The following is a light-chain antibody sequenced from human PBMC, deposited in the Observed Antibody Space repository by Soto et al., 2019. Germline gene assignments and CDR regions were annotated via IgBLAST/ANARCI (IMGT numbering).Light chain of an antibody. CDR2: DTF. Sequence: EIVLTQSPATLSLPPGERATLSCRASQSVSTYVAWYQQKPGQPPRLLIYDTFNRATGIPARFSGSGSGTDFTLTINSLEPEDFAVYYCQQRDWPWTFGQGTKVEIK. CDR1: QSVSTY. V-gene: IGKV3-11*01. J-gene: IGKJ1*01. CDR3: QQRDWPWT.